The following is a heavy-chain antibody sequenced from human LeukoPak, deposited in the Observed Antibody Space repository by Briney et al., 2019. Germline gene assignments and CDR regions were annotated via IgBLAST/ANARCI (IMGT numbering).Heavy chain of an antibody. V-gene: IGHV4-39*01. CDR3: ARGGDYGVDY. CDR2: IYYSGST. Sequence: SETLSLTCTVSGGSISSSSYYWGWIRQPPGKGLGWIGSIYYSGSTYYNPSLKSRVTISVDTSKNQFSLKLSSVTAADTAVYYCARGGDYGVDYWGQGTLVTVSS. D-gene: IGHD4-17*01. J-gene: IGHJ4*02. CDR1: GGSISSSSYY.